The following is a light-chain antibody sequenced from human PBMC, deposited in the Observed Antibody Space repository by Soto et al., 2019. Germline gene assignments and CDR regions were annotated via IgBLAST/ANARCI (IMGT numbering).Light chain of an antibody. CDR1: QSVTSSY. J-gene: IGKJ4*01. Sequence: EIVLTQSPGTLSLSPGERATLSCRASQSVTSSYLGWYQQKPGQPPRLLIYDAPSTAAGTADSFAGSGSGTDFTLSISRLEPEDLAVYYCQQYGSPWAFGGGTKVDIK. V-gene: IGKV3-20*01. CDR3: QQYGSPWA. CDR2: DAP.